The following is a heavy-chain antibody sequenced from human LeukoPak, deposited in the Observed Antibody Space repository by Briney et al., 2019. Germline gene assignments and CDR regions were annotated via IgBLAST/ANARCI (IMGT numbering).Heavy chain of an antibody. D-gene: IGHD6-13*01. V-gene: IGHV3-30*03. J-gene: IGHJ4*02. CDR1: GFTFSSYG. Sequence: PGRSLRLSCAASGFTFSSYGMHWVRQAPGKGLEWVAVISYDGSNKYYADSVKGRFTISRDNSKNTLYLQMNSLGAEDTAVYYCARDLYSSSWCDLMGYYFDYWGQGTLVTVSS. CDR2: ISYDGSNK. CDR3: ARDLYSSSWCDLMGYYFDY.